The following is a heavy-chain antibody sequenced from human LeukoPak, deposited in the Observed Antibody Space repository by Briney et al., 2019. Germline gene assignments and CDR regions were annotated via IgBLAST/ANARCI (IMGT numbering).Heavy chain of an antibody. CDR1: GFTFFTYS. Sequence: GRSLRLSCAASGFTFFTYSMHWVRQAPGKGLEWVAVVSYDGSNKNYADSVKGRLTISRDNSKSTLYLQMKSLRPDDTGVYYCARGVTEDTGVAQFDSWGQGSLVTVSS. J-gene: IGHJ4*02. CDR3: ARGVTEDTGVAQFDS. CDR2: VSYDGSNK. V-gene: IGHV3-30*04. D-gene: IGHD3-3*01.